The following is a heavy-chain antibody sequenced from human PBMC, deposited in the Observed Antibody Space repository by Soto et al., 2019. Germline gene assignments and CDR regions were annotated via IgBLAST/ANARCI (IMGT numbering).Heavy chain of an antibody. CDR2: ISAHNGNT. V-gene: IGHV1-18*01. CDR3: ARLPSIQLWRYGMDV. J-gene: IGHJ6*02. D-gene: IGHD5-18*01. Sequence: QVQLVQSGAEVKQPGASVKVSCKASGYRFSTFGITWVRQAPGQGLEWMGWISAHNGNTHLARSLQGRLTLTSDTATSTAYMELRSLTSDDTAVYYCARLPSIQLWRYGMDVWGQGTTVTVSS. CDR1: GYRFSTFG.